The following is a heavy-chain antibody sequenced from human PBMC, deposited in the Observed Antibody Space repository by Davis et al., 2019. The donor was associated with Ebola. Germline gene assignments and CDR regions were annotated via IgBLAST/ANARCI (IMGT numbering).Heavy chain of an antibody. D-gene: IGHD3-10*01. V-gene: IGHV3-30*04. Sequence: GESLKISCVGSGFTFSSYAMHWVRQAPGKGLEWVAVISYEGGSKDYADSVKGRFTISRDDSKNTLYLQMNSLRAEDTAVYYCAYLRDYYGSGSPAYWGQGTLVTVSS. CDR2: ISYEGGSK. CDR1: GFTFSSYA. CDR3: AYLRDYYGSGSPAY. J-gene: IGHJ4*02.